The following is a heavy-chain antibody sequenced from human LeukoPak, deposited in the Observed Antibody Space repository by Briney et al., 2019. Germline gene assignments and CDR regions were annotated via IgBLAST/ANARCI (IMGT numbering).Heavy chain of an antibody. J-gene: IGHJ3*02. V-gene: IGHV3-48*03. CDR3: ARGSGTSFSAFDI. CDR2: ISSGGGII. D-gene: IGHD1-26*01. Sequence: GGSLRLSCAASGFTFSGYEMNWVRQAPGKGLEWVSYISSGGGIIYYADSVKGRFTISRDNAKSSLYLLMNSLRAEDTAVYYCARGSGTSFSAFDIWGQGKLVTVSS. CDR1: GFTFSGYE.